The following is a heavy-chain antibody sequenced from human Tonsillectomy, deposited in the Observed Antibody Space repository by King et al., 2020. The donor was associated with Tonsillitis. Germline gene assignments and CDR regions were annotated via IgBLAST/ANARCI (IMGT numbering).Heavy chain of an antibody. CDR3: AKLLRSGYHLYYMDV. Sequence: VQLVESGGGLVQPGGSLRLSCAASGFTFSSFAMTWVRRAPGKGLEWVSSISDSAGGTYYADSVNGRFTISRDNSKNTLYLQVNGLRAEDTAVYYCAKLLRSGYHLYYMDVWGKGTTVTVSS. CDR2: ISDSAGGT. D-gene: IGHD3-3*01. CDR1: GFTFSSFA. J-gene: IGHJ6*03. V-gene: IGHV3-23*04.